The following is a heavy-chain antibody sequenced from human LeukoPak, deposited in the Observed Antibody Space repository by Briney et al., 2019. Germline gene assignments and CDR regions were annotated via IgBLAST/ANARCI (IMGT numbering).Heavy chain of an antibody. J-gene: IGHJ4*02. CDR3: ARDVEKGYNYFDL. Sequence: ASVKVSCKASGYTFTSHYMHWVRQAPGQGLEWMGIITPSSDTTTYTQKLQGRVTITSDMFTGTVYMELKSLTSEDTAVYYCARDVEKGYNYFDLWGQGTPVVVSS. CDR1: GYTFTSHY. CDR2: ITPSSDTT. V-gene: IGHV1-46*01. D-gene: IGHD5-24*01.